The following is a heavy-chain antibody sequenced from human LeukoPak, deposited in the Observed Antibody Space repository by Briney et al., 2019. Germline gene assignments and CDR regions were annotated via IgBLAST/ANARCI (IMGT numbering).Heavy chain of an antibody. D-gene: IGHD3-10*01. CDR2: MNPNGGNR. Sequence: ASVKVSRKASGYTFTSYDINWVRQATGQGLEWMGWMNPNGGNRGYAQKFQVRVTMTRNTSISTAYMELSSQRSEDTAVYYCAAEPYDYGSGRYYNGDYWGQGTLVTVSS. J-gene: IGHJ4*02. CDR1: GYTFTSYD. V-gene: IGHV1-8*01. CDR3: AAEPYDYGSGRYYNGDY.